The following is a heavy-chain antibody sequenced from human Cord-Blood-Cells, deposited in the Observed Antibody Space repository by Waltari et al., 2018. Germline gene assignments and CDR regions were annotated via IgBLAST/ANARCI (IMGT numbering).Heavy chain of an antibody. Sequence: EVQLVESGGGLIQPGGSLRLSWAAPGFTVSSNYWSWVRRAPGKGLGWVSVIYSGGSTYYADSVKGRFTISRDNSKNTLYLQMNSLRAEDTAVYYCARAGYSYGYFDYWGQGTLVTVSS. CDR2: IYSGGST. CDR3: ARAGYSYGYFDY. V-gene: IGHV3-53*01. J-gene: IGHJ4*02. D-gene: IGHD5-18*01. CDR1: GFTVSSNY.